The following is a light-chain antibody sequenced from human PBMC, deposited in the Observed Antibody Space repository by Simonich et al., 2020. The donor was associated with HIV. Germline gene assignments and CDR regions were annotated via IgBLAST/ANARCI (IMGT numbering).Light chain of an antibody. CDR3: SSYAGSNRV. Sequence: QSALTQPPSASGSPGQSVTISCTGPSSDVGGYDYVSWYQQHPGQAPKLLIYEVTKRPSGVPDRFSGSKSGNTASLTVSGLQAEDEADYYCSSYAGSNRVFGGGTKLTVL. CDR2: EVT. V-gene: IGLV2-8*01. CDR1: SSDVGGYDY. J-gene: IGLJ3*02.